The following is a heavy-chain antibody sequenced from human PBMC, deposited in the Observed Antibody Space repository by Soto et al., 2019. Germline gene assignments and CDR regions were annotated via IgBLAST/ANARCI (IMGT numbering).Heavy chain of an antibody. D-gene: IGHD1-1*01. CDR1: GFNFESYT. CDR2: INGDTGKT. Sequence: QIVQSGAEVKKPGASVRISCKSSGFNFESYTIHWLRQAPGHRFAWMGSINGDTGKTSYSCKFRNRVTISRDRAAGTAYVEVRSLATGDTAVYFCAIGAGTGKFYQYAVDVWGQGTTVIVSS. J-gene: IGHJ6*02. V-gene: IGHV1-3*01. CDR3: AIGAGTGKFYQYAVDV.